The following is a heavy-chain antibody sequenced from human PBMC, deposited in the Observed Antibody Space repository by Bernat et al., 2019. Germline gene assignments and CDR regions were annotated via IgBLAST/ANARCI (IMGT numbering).Heavy chain of an antibody. Sequence: EVQLVDSGGGLVQPGVSLRLSCAASGFTFSSYWMHWVRQAPGKGLVWVSRINSDGSGTRYADSVKGRFTISRDNAKNTLYLQMNSLRAEDTAVYYCAREFVTIFGVNYYQYGMDVWGQGTTVTVSS. V-gene: IGHV3-74*01. CDR1: GFTFSSYW. D-gene: IGHD3-3*01. CDR2: INSDGSGT. CDR3: AREFVTIFGVNYYQYGMDV. J-gene: IGHJ6*02.